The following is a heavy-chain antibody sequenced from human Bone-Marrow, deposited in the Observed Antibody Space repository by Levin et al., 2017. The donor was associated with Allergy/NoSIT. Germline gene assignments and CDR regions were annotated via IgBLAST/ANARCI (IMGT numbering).Heavy chain of an antibody. D-gene: IGHD1-7*01. CDR1: GGSISSSNW. CDR3: ARLGGYNWNYRTGWENWFDP. CDR2: IYHSGST. Sequence: SETLSLTCAVSGGSISSSNWWSWVRQPPGKGLEWIGEIYHSGSTNYNPSLKSRVTISVDKSKNQFSLKLSSVTAADTAVYYCARLGGYNWNYRTGWENWFDPWGQGTLVTVSS. V-gene: IGHV4-4*02. J-gene: IGHJ5*02.